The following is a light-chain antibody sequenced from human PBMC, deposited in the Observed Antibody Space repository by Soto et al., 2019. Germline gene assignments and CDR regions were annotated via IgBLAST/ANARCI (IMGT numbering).Light chain of an antibody. V-gene: IGLV2-14*03. CDR2: DVT. J-gene: IGLJ2*01. CDR1: SSDVGGYDY. CDR3: CSFSSITTRI. Sequence: QPVLTQPASVSGSPGQSITISCTGTSSDVGGYDYVSWYQQHPGKAPKLMIYDVTNRPSGVSTRFSASKSGNTASLTISGLQAEDEADYYCCSFSSITTRIFGGGTKVTVL.